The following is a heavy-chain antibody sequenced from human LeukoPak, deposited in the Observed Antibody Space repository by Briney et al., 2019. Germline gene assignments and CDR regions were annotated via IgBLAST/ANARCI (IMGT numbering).Heavy chain of an antibody. CDR3: VRVRRDGYNYVDH. J-gene: IGHJ5*02. Sequence: SETLSLTCTVSGGSISSNYFWGWIRQPPGKGLEWIGSIYYSGSTYYNPSLKSRVTISEDTSKSQFSLKLSSVTAADTAVYYCVRVRRDGYNYVDHWGQGTLVTVSS. V-gene: IGHV4-39*01. CDR2: IYYSGST. CDR1: GGSISSNYF. D-gene: IGHD5-24*01.